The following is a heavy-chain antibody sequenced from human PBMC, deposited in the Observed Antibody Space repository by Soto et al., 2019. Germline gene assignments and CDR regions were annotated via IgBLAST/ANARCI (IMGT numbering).Heavy chain of an antibody. CDR3: ARGSGADAFDI. J-gene: IGHJ3*02. V-gene: IGHV1-69*06. CDR1: GGTFN. Sequence: GASVKVSCKGSGGTFNIRWVRQAPGQGLEWMGGIIPVIDTANYARKFQGRVVISADRATNIVYMEMMSLTLEDTAVYYCARGSGADAFDIWGQGTMVTVSS. D-gene: IGHD7-27*01. CDR2: IIPVIDTA.